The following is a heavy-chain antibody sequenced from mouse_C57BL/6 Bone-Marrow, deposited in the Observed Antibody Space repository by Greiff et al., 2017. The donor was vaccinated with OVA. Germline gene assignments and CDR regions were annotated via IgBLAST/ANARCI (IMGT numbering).Heavy chain of an antibody. CDR3: ARGRLRRAFDY. Sequence: VQLKESGPGLVKPSQSLSLTCSVTGYSITSGYYWNWIRQFPGNKLEWMGYISYDGSNNYNPSLKNRISITRDTSKNQFFLKLNSVTTEDTATYYCARGRLRRAFDYWGQGTTLTVSS. J-gene: IGHJ2*01. D-gene: IGHD2-4*01. CDR2: ISYDGSN. CDR1: GYSITSGYY. V-gene: IGHV3-6*01.